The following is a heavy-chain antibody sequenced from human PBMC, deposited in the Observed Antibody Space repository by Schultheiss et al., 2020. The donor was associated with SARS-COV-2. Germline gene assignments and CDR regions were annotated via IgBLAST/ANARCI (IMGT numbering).Heavy chain of an antibody. CDR2: IKQDGSEK. CDR3: ARGLRGGLDS. J-gene: IGHJ4*02. Sequence: GESLKISCAASGFTFSSYWMSWVRQAPGKGLEWVANIKQDGSEKYYVDSVKGRFTISRDNAKNSLYLQMNSLRAGDTAVYYCARGLRGGLDSWGQGTLVTVSS. CDR1: GFTFSSYW. V-gene: IGHV3-7*01. D-gene: IGHD2-15*01.